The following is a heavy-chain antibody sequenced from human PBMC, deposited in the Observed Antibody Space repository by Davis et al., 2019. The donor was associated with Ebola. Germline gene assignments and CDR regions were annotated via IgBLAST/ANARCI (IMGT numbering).Heavy chain of an antibody. CDR2: TYYASNEWYH. J-gene: IGHJ4*02. CDR1: GDSVSSGG. Sequence: HSQTPSLTRAISGDSVSSGGWYWIKQSPSRGLEGLGRTYYASNEWYHHYALSVESRITINLDTSKDQFSLQLKFVTPEDTAVYYCAKGWIRSGIRYWGQGTLVTVSS. D-gene: IGHD2-2*03. CDR3: AKGWIRSGIRY. V-gene: IGHV6-1*01.